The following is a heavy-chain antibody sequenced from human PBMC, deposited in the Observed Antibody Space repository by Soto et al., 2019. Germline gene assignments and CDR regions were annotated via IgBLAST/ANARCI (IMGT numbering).Heavy chain of an antibody. CDR1: GFTFSSYG. CDR2: ISYDGSNK. V-gene: IGHV3-30*18. Sequence: GGSLRLSCAASGFTFSSYGMHWVRQAPGKGLEWVAVISYDGSNKYYADSVKGRFTISRDNSKNTLYLQMNSLRAEDTAVYYCAKDGARIQLWSHYYYYYRMDVWGQGTTVTVSS. J-gene: IGHJ6*02. CDR3: AKDGARIQLWSHYYYYYRMDV. D-gene: IGHD5-18*01.